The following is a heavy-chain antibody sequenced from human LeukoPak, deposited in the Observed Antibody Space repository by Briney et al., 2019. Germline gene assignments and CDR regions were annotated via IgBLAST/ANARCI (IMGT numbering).Heavy chain of an antibody. V-gene: IGHV3-21*01. CDR3: AREDSGWYVFDY. CDR1: XXXXXSYS. CDR2: ISSSSSYI. J-gene: IGHJ4*02. D-gene: IGHD6-19*01. Sequence: LXXXXAXXXXXXXSYSMNWVRQAXGKXLEWVSSISSSSSYIYYADSVKGRFTISRDNAKNSLYLQMNSLRAEDTAVYYCAREDSGWYVFDYWGQGTLVTVSS.